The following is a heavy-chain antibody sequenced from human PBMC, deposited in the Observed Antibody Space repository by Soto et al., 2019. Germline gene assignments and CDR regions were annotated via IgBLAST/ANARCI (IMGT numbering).Heavy chain of an antibody. Sequence: QITLKESGPTLVKPTQTLTLTCTFSGFTLSTSGVGVGWIRQPPGKALEWLALIYWDADKRYSPSLKSRLTITKDTSKNQVVLTMTNMDPVDTATYYCAHRDLSSSWYGGPFDYWGQGTLVTVSS. CDR1: GFTLSTSGVG. D-gene: IGHD6-13*01. CDR3: AHRDLSSSWYGGPFDY. J-gene: IGHJ4*02. V-gene: IGHV2-5*02. CDR2: IYWDADK.